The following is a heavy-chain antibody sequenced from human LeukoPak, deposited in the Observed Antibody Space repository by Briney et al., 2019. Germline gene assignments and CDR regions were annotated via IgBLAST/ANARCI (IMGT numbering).Heavy chain of an antibody. J-gene: IGHJ4*02. V-gene: IGHV4-59*01. CDR3: ARFGSYTRTGGDY. CDR1: GGSISSYY. CDR2: IYYSGST. D-gene: IGHD2-2*02. Sequence: SETLSLTCTVSGGSISSYYWSWIRQPPGTGLEWIGYIYYSGSTNYNPSLKSRVTISVDTSKNQFSLKLSSVTAADTAVYYCARFGSYTRTGGDYWGQGTLVTVSS.